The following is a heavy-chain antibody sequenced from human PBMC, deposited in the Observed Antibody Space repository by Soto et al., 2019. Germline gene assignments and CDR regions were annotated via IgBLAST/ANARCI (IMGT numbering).Heavy chain of an antibody. D-gene: IGHD6-19*01. Sequence: PGGSLRLSCAASGFPFRTYGMTWVRQAPGKGLEWVSGISGSGGERYYGDSGEGRFSISRDNSENTLFLQMHSLRAEDTAIYYCAKDTLNDSGSFDYWGQGTLVTVSS. CDR3: AKDTLNDSGSFDY. CDR2: ISGSGGER. J-gene: IGHJ4*02. V-gene: IGHV3-23*01. CDR1: GFPFRTYG.